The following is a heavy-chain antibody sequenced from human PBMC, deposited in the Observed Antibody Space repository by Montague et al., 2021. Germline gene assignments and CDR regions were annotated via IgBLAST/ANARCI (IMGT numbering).Heavy chain of an antibody. J-gene: IGHJ3*01. D-gene: IGHD1-26*01. CDR2: IYSSGNT. CDR1: GDSMNTYK. Sequence: TLSLTCTVSGDSMNTYKWNWIRQPPGKGPEWIGYIYSSGNTNYNPSLKSRVTISVDTSRNQFSLEVSSVTAADTAMYYCAREWSGFDFWGHGTMVTVSS. V-gene: IGHV4-59*01. CDR3: AREWSGFDF.